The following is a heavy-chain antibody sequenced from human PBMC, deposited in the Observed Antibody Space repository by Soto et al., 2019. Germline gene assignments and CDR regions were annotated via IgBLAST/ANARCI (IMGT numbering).Heavy chain of an antibody. CDR1: GGSFSGYY. J-gene: IGHJ6*02. CDR3: ARGGANIVVVTAIAGMDV. V-gene: IGHV4-34*01. Sequence: SETLSLTCAVYGGSFSGYYWSWIRQPPGKGLEWIGEINHSGSTNYNPSLKSRVTISVDTSKNQFSLKLSSVTAADTAVYCCARGGANIVVVTAIAGMDVWGQGTTVTVSS. D-gene: IGHD2-21*02. CDR2: INHSGST.